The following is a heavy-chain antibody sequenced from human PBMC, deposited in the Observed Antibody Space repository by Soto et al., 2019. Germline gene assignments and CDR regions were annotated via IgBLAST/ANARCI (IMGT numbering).Heavy chain of an antibody. Sequence: ASVKVSCKASGYTFTNYFMHWVRQAPGQGLEWMGVINPSGGSTSYAQKFQGRVTMTRDTSTSTVYMELSSLRSEDTAVYYCARSPSVNHWFDPWGQGTLVTVSS. CDR2: INPSGGST. J-gene: IGHJ5*02. CDR3: ARSPSVNHWFDP. CDR1: GYTFTNYF. V-gene: IGHV1-46*01.